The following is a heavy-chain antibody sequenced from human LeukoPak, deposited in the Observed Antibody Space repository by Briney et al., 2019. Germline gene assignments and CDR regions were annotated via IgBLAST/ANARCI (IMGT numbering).Heavy chain of an antibody. CDR3: ARSPYYYDSSGYP. CDR2: ISSSSSYI. CDR1: GFTFSSYS. D-gene: IGHD3-22*01. Sequence: GGSLRLSCAASGFTFSSYSMNWVRQAPGKGLEWVSSISSSSSYIYYADSVKGRFTISRDNAKNSLYLQMNSLRAEDTAVYYCARSPYYYDSSGYPWGQGTLVTVSS. J-gene: IGHJ4*02. V-gene: IGHV3-21*01.